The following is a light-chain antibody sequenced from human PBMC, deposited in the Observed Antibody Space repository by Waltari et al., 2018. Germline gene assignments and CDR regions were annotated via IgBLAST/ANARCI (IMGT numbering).Light chain of an antibody. V-gene: IGLV3-21*02. CDR1: RIGSKS. Sequence: SYVLTQPPSVSVAPGQTARITCGGDRIGSKSVHWYQQKPGQAPVLVVFDDSDRPSGISERFSGSISGPTATLTISRVEAGDEADYYCQVWESSVVFGGGNKLTVL. J-gene: IGLJ2*01. CDR3: QVWESSVV. CDR2: DDS.